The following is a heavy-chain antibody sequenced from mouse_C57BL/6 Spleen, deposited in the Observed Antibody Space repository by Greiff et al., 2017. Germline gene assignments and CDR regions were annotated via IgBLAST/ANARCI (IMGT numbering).Heavy chain of an antibody. D-gene: IGHD2-3*01. V-gene: IGHV1-61*01. CDR2: IYPSDSET. CDR3: ARWGLYDYDAMDY. Sequence: VQLVESGAELVRPGSSVKLSCKASGYTFTSYWMDWVKQRPGQGLEWIGNIYPSDSETHYNQKFKDKATLTVDKSSSTAYMQLSSLTSEDSAVYYCARWGLYDYDAMDYWGQGTSVTVSS. J-gene: IGHJ4*01. CDR1: GYTFTSYW.